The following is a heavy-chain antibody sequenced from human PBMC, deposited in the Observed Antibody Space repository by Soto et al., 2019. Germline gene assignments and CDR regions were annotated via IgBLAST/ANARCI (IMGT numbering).Heavy chain of an antibody. Sequence: QVQLVQSGAEVKKPGSSVKVSCKASGGTFSSYAISWVRQAPGQGLEWMGGIIPIFGTANYAQKSQGRVTITADESTSTAYMELSSLRSEDTAVYYCASGIAAAGTYHYYYYYGMDVWGQGTTVTVSS. CDR1: GGTFSSYA. V-gene: IGHV1-69*01. CDR2: IIPIFGTA. D-gene: IGHD6-13*01. CDR3: ASGIAAAGTYHYYYYYGMDV. J-gene: IGHJ6*02.